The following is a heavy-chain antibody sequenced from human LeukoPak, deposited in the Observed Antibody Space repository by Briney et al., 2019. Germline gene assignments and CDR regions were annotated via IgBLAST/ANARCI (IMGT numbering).Heavy chain of an antibody. CDR3: ARYSSSSSNYYYYGMDV. Sequence: PSETLSLTCAVYGGSFSGYYWSWIRQPPGKGLEWIGEINYSGSTNYNPSLKSRVTISVDTSKNQFSLKLSSVTAADTAVYYCARYSSSSSNYYYYGMDVWGQGTTVTVSS. CDR1: GGSFSGYY. J-gene: IGHJ6*02. V-gene: IGHV4-34*01. D-gene: IGHD6-6*01. CDR2: INYSGST.